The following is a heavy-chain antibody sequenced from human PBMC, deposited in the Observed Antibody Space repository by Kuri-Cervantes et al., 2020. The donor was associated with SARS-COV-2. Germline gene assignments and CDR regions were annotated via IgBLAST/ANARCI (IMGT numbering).Heavy chain of an antibody. CDR3: ARSFMLASYFDY. J-gene: IGHJ4*02. Sequence: SETLSLTCSVSNGSIRSSSYYWGWIRQPPGKGLEWIGSIYSSGSTYYNPSLKSRVTISLETSKNQFSLKLSSMTAADTAVYYCARSFMLASYFDYWGQGILVTVSS. CDR2: IYSSGST. CDR1: NGSIRSSSYY. V-gene: IGHV4-39*01. D-gene: IGHD5-12*01.